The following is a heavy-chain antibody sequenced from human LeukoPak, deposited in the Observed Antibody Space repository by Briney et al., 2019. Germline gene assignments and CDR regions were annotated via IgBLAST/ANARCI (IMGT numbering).Heavy chain of an antibody. Sequence: GGSLRLSCAASGFTFSSYSMNWVRQAPGKGLEWVSSISSSSSYIYYADSVKGRFTISRDNAKNSLYLQMNSLRAEDTAVYYCARDRRGTGDEFGNWFDPWGQGTLVTVSS. D-gene: IGHD7-27*01. CDR2: ISSSSSYI. V-gene: IGHV3-21*01. J-gene: IGHJ5*02. CDR3: ARDRRGTGDEFGNWFDP. CDR1: GFTFSSYS.